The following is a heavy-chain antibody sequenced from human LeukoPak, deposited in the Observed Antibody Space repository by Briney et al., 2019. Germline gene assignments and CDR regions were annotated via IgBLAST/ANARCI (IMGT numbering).Heavy chain of an antibody. CDR2: IKQDGSEK. D-gene: IGHD3-3*01. J-gene: IGHJ6*03. Sequence: GGSLRLSCAASGFTFSSYWMSWVRQAPGKGLEWVANIKQDGSEKYYVDSVKGRFTISRDNAKNSLYLQMNSLRAEDTAVYYCARVGYDFWSGYSRPYYYYYYYMDVWGKGTTVTVSS. V-gene: IGHV3-7*01. CDR1: GFTFSSYW. CDR3: ARVGYDFWSGYSRPYYYYYYYMDV.